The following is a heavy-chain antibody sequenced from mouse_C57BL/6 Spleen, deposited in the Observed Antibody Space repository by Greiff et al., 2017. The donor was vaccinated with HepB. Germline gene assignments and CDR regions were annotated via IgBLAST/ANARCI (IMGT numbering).Heavy chain of an antibody. V-gene: IGHV2-9-1*01. Sequence: VKLMESGPGLVAPSQSLSITCTVSGFSLTSYAISWVRQPPGKGLEWLGVIWTGGGTNYNSALKARLSISKDNSKSQVFLKMNSLQTDDTARYYCARERAQSDYGFAYWGQGTLVTVSA. CDR1: GFSLTSYA. CDR3: ARERAQSDYGFAY. J-gene: IGHJ3*01. CDR2: IWTGGGT. D-gene: IGHD2-4*01.